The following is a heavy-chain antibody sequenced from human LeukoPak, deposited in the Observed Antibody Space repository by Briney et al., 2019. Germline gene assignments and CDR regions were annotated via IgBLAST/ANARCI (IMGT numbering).Heavy chain of an antibody. J-gene: IGHJ4*02. CDR3: ARGSVDTAMVTFFDY. CDR1: GFSISSYE. CDR2: INHSGST. D-gene: IGHD5-18*01. V-gene: IGHV4-34*01. Sequence: LRLSCAASGFSISSYEMSWVRQAPGKGLEWIGEINHSGSTNYNPSLKSRVTISVDTSKNQFSLKLSSVTAADTAVYYCARGSVDTAMVTFFDYWGQGTLVTVSS.